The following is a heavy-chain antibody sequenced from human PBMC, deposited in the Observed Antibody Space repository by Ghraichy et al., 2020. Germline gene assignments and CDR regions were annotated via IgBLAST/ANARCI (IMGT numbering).Heavy chain of an antibody. CDR1: GGSFSGYY. V-gene: IGHV4-34*01. CDR2: INHSGST. CDR3: ARGFPLWFRDLDAFDI. D-gene: IGHD3-10*01. J-gene: IGHJ3*02. Sequence: SETLSLTCAVYGGSFSGYYWSWIRQPPGKGLEWIGEINHSGSTNYNPSLKSRVTISVDTSKNQFSLKLSSVTAADTAVYYCARGFPLWFRDLDAFDIWGQGTMVTVSS.